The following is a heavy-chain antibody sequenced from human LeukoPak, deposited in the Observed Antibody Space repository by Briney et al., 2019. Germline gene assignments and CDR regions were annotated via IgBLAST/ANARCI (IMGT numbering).Heavy chain of an antibody. D-gene: IGHD6-13*01. V-gene: IGHV4-34*01. J-gene: IGHJ4*02. CDR2: INHSGST. Sequence: PSETLSLTCAVYGGSFSGYYWSWIRQPPGKGLEWIGEINHSGSTNYNPSLKSRVTISVDTSKNQFSLKLSSVTAADTAVYYCARVAGYSSSWYNYWSQGTLVTVSS. CDR3: ARVAGYSSSWYNY. CDR1: GGSFSGYY.